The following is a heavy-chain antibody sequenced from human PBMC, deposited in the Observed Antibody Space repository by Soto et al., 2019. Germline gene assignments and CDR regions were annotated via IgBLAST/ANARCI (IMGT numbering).Heavy chain of an antibody. CDR2: IIPIFGTA. J-gene: IGHJ4*02. V-gene: IGHV1-69*01. D-gene: IGHD3-22*01. Sequence: QVQLVQSGAEVKKPGSSVKVSCKASGGTFSSYAISWVRQAPGQGLEWMGGIIPIFGTANYAQKFQGRVTITADESTRTAYMELGSLRFEDTAVYYCASPQYDYDSSGYYSGYFDYWGQGTLVTVSS. CDR3: ASPQYDYDSSGYYSGYFDY. CDR1: GGTFSSYA.